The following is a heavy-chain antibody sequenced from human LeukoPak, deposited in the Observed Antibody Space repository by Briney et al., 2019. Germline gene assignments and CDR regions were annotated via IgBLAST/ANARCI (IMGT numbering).Heavy chain of an antibody. CDR3: AKKGSWDTDAFDI. CDR1: GFTFDDCA. V-gene: IGHV3-9*01. J-gene: IGHJ3*02. CDR2: ISWNSADK. Sequence: GRSLRLSCAASGFTFDDCAMHWVRQAPGKGLEWVSGISWNSADKGYADSVKGRFTISRDNAKNSLYLQMNSLRVEDTALYYCAKKGSWDTDAFDIWGQGTMVTVSS. D-gene: IGHD5-18*01.